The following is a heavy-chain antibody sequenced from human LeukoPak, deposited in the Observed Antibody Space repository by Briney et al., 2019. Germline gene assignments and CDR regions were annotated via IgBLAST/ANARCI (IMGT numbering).Heavy chain of an antibody. J-gene: IGHJ6*03. CDR1: GGSISSGSYY. CDR3: ARDLSWSGYSDYYYYYMDV. V-gene: IGHV4-61*02. D-gene: IGHD3-3*01. Sequence: KSSETLSLTCTVSGGSISSGSYYWSWIRQPAGKGLEWIGRIYTSGSTNYNPSLKSRVTISVDTSKNQFSLKLSSVTAADTAVYYCARDLSWSGYSDYYYYYMDVWGKGTTVTVSS. CDR2: IYTSGST.